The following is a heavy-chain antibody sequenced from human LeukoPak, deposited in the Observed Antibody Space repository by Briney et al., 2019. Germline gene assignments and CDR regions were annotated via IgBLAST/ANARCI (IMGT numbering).Heavy chain of an antibody. J-gene: IGHJ3*02. CDR1: GYSISSGYY. D-gene: IGHD4-23*01. CDR3: ARHQRGNSDAFDI. CDR2: IYYSGNT. Sequence: SETLSLTCTVSGYSISSGYYWGWIRQPPGKGLEWIGYIYYSGNTNYNPSLKSRVTMSVDTSKNLFSLKLSSVTAADTAVYYCARHQRGNSDAFDIWGQGTMVTVSS. V-gene: IGHV4-61*01.